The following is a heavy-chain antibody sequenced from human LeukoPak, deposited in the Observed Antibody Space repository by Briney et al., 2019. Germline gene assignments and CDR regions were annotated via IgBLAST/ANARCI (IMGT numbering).Heavy chain of an antibody. CDR2: IYYSGST. Sequence: TSETLSLTCTVSGGSISSYYWSWLRQPPGKGLEWIGYIYYSGSTNYNPSLKSRVTISVDTSKNQFSLKLSSVTAADTAVYYCARHSSGWLYYMDVWGKGTTVTVSS. J-gene: IGHJ6*03. D-gene: IGHD6-19*01. CDR3: ARHSSGWLYYMDV. V-gene: IGHV4-59*01. CDR1: GGSISSYY.